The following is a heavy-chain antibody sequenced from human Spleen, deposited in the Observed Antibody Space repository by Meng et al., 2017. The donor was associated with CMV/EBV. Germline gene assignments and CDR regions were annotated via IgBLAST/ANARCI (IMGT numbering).Heavy chain of an antibody. CDR1: DFNLTSTY. Sequence: GESLKISCAASDFNLTSTYMNWVRQAPGKGLEWFSVIYSGGHRYYAGSVKGRFTNSRDNSNNTLHLQMSSLRAEDTAMYYCVTAGTSSGAFEIWGQGTMVTVSS. V-gene: IGHV3-53*01. J-gene: IGHJ3*02. D-gene: IGHD6-6*01. CDR2: IYSGGHR. CDR3: VTAGTSSGAFEI.